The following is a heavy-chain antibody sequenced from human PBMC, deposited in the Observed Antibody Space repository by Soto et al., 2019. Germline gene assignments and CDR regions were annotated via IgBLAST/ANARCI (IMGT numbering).Heavy chain of an antibody. Sequence: SETLSLTCTVSGGSISSGGYYWSWIRQHPGKGLEWIGYIYYSGSTYYNPSLKSRVTISVDTSKNQFSLKLSSVTAADTAVYYCARYKITMVRGGPYYFDYRGQGTLVTVSS. J-gene: IGHJ4*02. D-gene: IGHD3-10*01. CDR3: ARYKITMVRGGPYYFDY. CDR2: IYYSGST. CDR1: GGSISSGGYY. V-gene: IGHV4-31*03.